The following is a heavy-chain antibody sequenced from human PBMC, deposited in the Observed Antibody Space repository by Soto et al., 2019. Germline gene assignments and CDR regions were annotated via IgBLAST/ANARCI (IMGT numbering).Heavy chain of an antibody. CDR3: ASDDIIAGAGTVYYYSYGMDG. D-gene: IGHD6-19*01. CDR1: GGTFISYA. CDR2: IIPIFGTA. V-gene: IGHV1-69*13. J-gene: IGHJ6*02. Sequence: SVKVSCKASGGTFISYAISWVRQAPGQGLEWMGGIIPIFGTANYAQKFQGRVTITADESTSTAYMELSSLRSEDTAVYYCASDDIIAGAGTVYYYSYGMDGWGQRTTVTVSS.